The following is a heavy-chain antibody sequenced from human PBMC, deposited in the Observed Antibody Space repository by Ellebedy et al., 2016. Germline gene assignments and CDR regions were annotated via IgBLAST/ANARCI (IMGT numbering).Heavy chain of an antibody. CDR2: ISRTDDST. J-gene: IGHJ4*02. V-gene: IGHV3-23*01. D-gene: IGHD4-17*01. CDR3: AKDRDDAGDFVFDS. Sequence: GGPLRLSXTASGFTFSNYVMSWVRQAPGKGLKWVSGISRTDDSTYYADSVKGRFTISRDDPKSTLYLQMNNLRAEDTAVYYCAKDRDDAGDFVFDSWGQGTLVTVSS. CDR1: GFTFSNYV.